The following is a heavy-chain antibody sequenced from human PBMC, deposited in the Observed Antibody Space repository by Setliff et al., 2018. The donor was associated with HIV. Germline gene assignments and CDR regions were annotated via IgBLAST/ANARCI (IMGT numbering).Heavy chain of an antibody. CDR2: VYYSGGT. CDR3: ARGNYDTSDYYTNFYYYYMDV. J-gene: IGHJ6*03. D-gene: IGHD3-22*01. CDR1: GDPISTYY. Sequence: PSETLSLTCTVSGDPISTYYWSWVRKPPGKGLEWIGYVYYSGGTSYSPSLRGRVTMSVDPSKNQFSLKLNSVAAADTAIYYCARGNYDTSDYYTNFYYYYMDVWGKGTAVTVS. V-gene: IGHV4-59*01.